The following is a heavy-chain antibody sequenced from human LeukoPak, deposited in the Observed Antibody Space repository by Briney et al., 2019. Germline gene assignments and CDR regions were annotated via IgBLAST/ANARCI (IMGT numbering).Heavy chain of an antibody. J-gene: IGHJ6*03. CDR1: GYSITSGYY. D-gene: IGHD3-10*02. CDR3: ARAGRKSRGVDLVRKKETGYYYYMDV. Sequence: PSETLSLTCIVSGYSITSGYYWGWIRQPPGKGLEWIGSIYHSGDTYYNPSLKSRVTISVDTSKNQFSLKLDSVTAADTAVYYCARAGRKSRGVDLVRKKETGYYYYMDVWGKGTTVTVSS. CDR2: IYHSGDT. V-gene: IGHV4-38-2*02.